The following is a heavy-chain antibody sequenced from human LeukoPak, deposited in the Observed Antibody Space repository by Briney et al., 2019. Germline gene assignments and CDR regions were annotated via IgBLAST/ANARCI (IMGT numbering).Heavy chain of an antibody. CDR2: VSYDGSAK. CDR3: ARDSHSCRGCAFDI. CDR1: GFTFSNYG. Sequence: PGRSLRLSCAASGFTFSNYGMHWVRQAPGKGLEWVAVVSYDGSAKHYGDSVKGRFTISRDNSKNTLYLQMSSLRAEDTALYYCARDSHSCRGCAFDIWGQGTMVSVSS. V-gene: IGHV3-30*03. J-gene: IGHJ3*02. D-gene: IGHD1-26*01.